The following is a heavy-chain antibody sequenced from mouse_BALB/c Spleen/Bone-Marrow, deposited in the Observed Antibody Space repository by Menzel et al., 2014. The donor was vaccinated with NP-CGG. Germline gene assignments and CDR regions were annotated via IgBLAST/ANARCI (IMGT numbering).Heavy chain of an antibody. CDR1: GYSFTGYF. CDR2: INPYNGDT. CDR3: ARGDYRFDEGYFDC. D-gene: IGHD2-14*01. Sequence: VQLQQSGPELVKPGASVKISCKASGYSFTGYFMNWVMQSHGKSLEWIGRINPYNGDTFYNQKFKGKAILTVDKSSSTARMELRSLASEDSAVYYCARGDYRFDEGYFDCWCQGTSLTVSS. V-gene: IGHV1-20*02. J-gene: IGHJ2*02.